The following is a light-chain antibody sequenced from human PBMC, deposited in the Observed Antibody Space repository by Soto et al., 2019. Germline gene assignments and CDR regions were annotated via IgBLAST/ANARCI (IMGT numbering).Light chain of an antibody. Sequence: QSALTQPPSVSGAPGQRVTISCTGSSSKIGAGYDVHWYQQLPGTAPKLLIYGNSNRPSGVPDRFSGSKSGTSASLAITGLQAEDEADYYCQSYDSSLSGSSYVFGTGTKVTVL. CDR2: GNS. V-gene: IGLV1-40*01. J-gene: IGLJ1*01. CDR3: QSYDSSLSGSSYV. CDR1: SSKIGAGYD.